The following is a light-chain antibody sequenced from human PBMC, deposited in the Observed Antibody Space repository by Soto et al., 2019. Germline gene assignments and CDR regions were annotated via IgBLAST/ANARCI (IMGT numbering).Light chain of an antibody. CDR3: QQYDIWPPT. CDR2: GAS. CDR1: QSVSTN. J-gene: IGKJ1*01. Sequence: EIVITQSPAILSVSPGERATLSCRASQSVSTNLAWFQQKPGQTPRLLLNGASTRDTGIPARFTGSGSGTEFILTISSLQSEDFEVYYCQQYDIWPPTFGQGTKVDIK. V-gene: IGKV3-15*01.